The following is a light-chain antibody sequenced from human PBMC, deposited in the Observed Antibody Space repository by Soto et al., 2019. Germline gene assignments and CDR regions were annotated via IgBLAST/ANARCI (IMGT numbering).Light chain of an antibody. Sequence: EIVLTQSPGTLSLSPGERATLSCRASQSVYNSYLAWYQQKPGQAPRLLINGASNRATGIPDRFSGSGSGTDFTLTISRLEPEDFEVYYCQQYGSPPHTFGQGTKLEIK. V-gene: IGKV3-20*01. CDR1: QSVYNSY. J-gene: IGKJ2*01. CDR2: GAS. CDR3: QQYGSPPHT.